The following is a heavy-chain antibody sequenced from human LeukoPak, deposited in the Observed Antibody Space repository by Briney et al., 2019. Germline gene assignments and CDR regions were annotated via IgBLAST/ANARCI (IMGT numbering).Heavy chain of an antibody. Sequence: SETLSLTCSVPVCSISSYYGTWIRQPPGKGLEWIGYIYYTGSTNYNPSLKSRVTISVDTSKNQFSLKLSSVTAADTAVYYCAWSSDFRYFYYYMDACGKGTTVTVSS. V-gene: IGHV4-59*01. CDR1: VCSISSYY. CDR2: IYYTGST. CDR3: AWSSDFRYFYYYMDA. D-gene: IGHD3-3*01. J-gene: IGHJ6*03.